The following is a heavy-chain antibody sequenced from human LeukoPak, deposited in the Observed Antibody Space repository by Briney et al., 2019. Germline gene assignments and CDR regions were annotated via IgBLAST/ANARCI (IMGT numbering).Heavy chain of an antibody. CDR3: AKANYYDFWSGYYPIDH. J-gene: IGHJ4*02. D-gene: IGHD3-3*01. Sequence: GGSLRLSCAASGVTFSSYAMSWVRQAPGERLEWVSAISGSGGSTYYADSVKGRFTISRDNSKNTLYLQMNSLRAEDTAVYYCAKANYYDFWSGYYPIDHWGQGTLVTVSS. V-gene: IGHV3-23*01. CDR2: ISGSGGST. CDR1: GVTFSSYA.